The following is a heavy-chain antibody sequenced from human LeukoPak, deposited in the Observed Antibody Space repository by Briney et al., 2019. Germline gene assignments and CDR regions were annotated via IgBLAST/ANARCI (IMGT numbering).Heavy chain of an antibody. CDR1: GYSISSGYY. Sequence: PSETLSLTCTVSGYSISSGYYWGWIRQPPGKGLEWIGSIYHSGSTYYNPSLKSRVTISVDTSKNQFSLKLSSVTAADTAVYYCAGGYSYGSTYYYRDVWGKGTTVTISS. J-gene: IGHJ6*03. CDR2: IYHSGST. V-gene: IGHV4-38-2*02. D-gene: IGHD5-18*01. CDR3: AGGYSYGSTYYYRDV.